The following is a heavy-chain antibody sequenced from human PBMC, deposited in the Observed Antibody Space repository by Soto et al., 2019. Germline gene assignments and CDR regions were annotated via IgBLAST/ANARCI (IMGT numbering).Heavy chain of an antibody. J-gene: IGHJ4*02. Sequence: QVQLQESGPGLVKPSQTLSLTCTVFGRSIRSGGYYWSWIRQHPGKGLEWIGYIYYSGSTYYNPSLNGRVAISLDTSKNQFSLNLSSVTAADTAVYYCARTYTSSPYFDYWGQGTLVAVSS. V-gene: IGHV4-31*03. CDR1: GRSIRSGGYY. D-gene: IGHD6-6*01. CDR3: ARTYTSSPYFDY. CDR2: IYYSGST.